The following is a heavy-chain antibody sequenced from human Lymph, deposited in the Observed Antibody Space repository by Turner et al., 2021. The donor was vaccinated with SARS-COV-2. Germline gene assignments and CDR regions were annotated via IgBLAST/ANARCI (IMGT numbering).Heavy chain of an antibody. J-gene: IGHJ4*02. D-gene: IGHD1-26*01. CDR2: IKQYGSEK. Sequence: EVQLVGSGGGLVQPGGSLVLPCAASGFTFSYYWMSWVRQAPGKGLEWVANIKQYGSEKYYGDSVKGRFTISRDNAKNSLFLQMNSLRAEDTAVYYCARMGSSSWYFDYWGQGTLVTVSS. CDR1: GFTFSYYW. CDR3: ARMGSSSWYFDY. V-gene: IGHV3-7*01.